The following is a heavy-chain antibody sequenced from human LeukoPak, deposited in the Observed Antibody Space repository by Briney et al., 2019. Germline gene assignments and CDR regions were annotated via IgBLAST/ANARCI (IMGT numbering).Heavy chain of an antibody. CDR3: ARELAYYYDRGDI. CDR1: GFTFSSYW. Sequence: PGGSLRLSCAASGFTFSSYWMHWVRQAPGKGLMWVSRINSDGSSTSYADSVKGRFTISRDNAKNTLYLQMNSLRAEDTAVYYCARELAYYYDRGDIWGQGTMVTVSS. J-gene: IGHJ3*02. D-gene: IGHD3-22*01. CDR2: INSDGSST. V-gene: IGHV3-74*01.